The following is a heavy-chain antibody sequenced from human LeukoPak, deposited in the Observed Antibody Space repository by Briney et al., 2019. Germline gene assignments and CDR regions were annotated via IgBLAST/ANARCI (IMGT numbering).Heavy chain of an antibody. J-gene: IGHJ4*02. D-gene: IGHD3-10*01. CDR3: ATLGYGSGSYQDY. Sequence: SETLSLTCTVSGCSITSCSDYWSWIRQPAGKGLEWIGRIYTSGSTNDNPPLKSRVTISIAAYKNQFSLKLNSVTAADTAVYYCATLGYGSGSYQDYWGQGTLVTVSS. CDR2: IYTSGST. CDR1: GCSITSCSDY. V-gene: IGHV4-61*02.